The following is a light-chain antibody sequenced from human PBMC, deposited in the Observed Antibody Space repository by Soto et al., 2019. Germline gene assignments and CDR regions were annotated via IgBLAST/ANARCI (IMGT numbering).Light chain of an antibody. Sequence: EIVLTQYPGTLSLSPGERATLSSGASQSFSSSYLAWYQQKPGQAPRLLIYGTSTRATGIPDRFSGSGSQTDFTLTISRLEPEDFAVYYCQQYGSLGTFGQGTKVDIK. CDR2: GTS. CDR1: QSFSSSY. CDR3: QQYGSLGT. J-gene: IGKJ1*01. V-gene: IGKV3-20*01.